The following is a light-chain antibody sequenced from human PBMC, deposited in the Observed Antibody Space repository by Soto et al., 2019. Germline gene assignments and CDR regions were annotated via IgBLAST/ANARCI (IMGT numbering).Light chain of an antibody. CDR2: NVS. V-gene: IGKV3-15*01. J-gene: IGKJ2*01. Sequence: EIAMTQSPATLSVSPGQRATLSGRASQNVNSNLAWYQQKPGHAPSLLMYNVSTRATGFPARFSGSGSGTEFTLTISSLQSEDSAIYYCQQYNTLNTVGQGTKLEIK. CDR1: QNVNSN. CDR3: QQYNTLNT.